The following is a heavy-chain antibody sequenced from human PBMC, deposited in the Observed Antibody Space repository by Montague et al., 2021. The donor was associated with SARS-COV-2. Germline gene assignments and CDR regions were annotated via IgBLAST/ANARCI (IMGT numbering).Heavy chain of an antibody. J-gene: IGHJ4*02. CDR2: HYNSGST. CDR3: ARVVVDASGWYHFDY. D-gene: IGHD6-19*01. V-gene: IGHV4-59*12. Sequence: SETLSLTCTVSGDSISRYYWGWIRQPPGTGLEWMGYHYNSGSTNYSPTLKSRIAMSVDTSENQFSLKLFSVTAADTAVYYCARVVVDASGWYHFDYWGQGALVTVSS. CDR1: GDSISRYY.